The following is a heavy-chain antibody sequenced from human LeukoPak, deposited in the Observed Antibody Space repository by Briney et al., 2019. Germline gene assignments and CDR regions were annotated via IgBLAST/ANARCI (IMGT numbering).Heavy chain of an antibody. CDR1: GDSISSSNCY. Sequence: SETLSLTCTVSGDSISSSNCYWGWIRQPPGKGLEWIGSIYFSGGTYYNASLKSRVTISVDKSKNQFSLKLSSVTAADTAVYYCARLYSSSWYDRGDWGQGTLVTVSS. V-gene: IGHV4-39*07. CDR2: IYFSGGT. D-gene: IGHD6-13*01. CDR3: ARLYSSSWYDRGD. J-gene: IGHJ4*02.